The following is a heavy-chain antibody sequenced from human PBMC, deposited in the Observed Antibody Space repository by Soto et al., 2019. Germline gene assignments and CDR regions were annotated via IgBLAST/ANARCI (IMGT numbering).Heavy chain of an antibody. CDR3: AKVSLGATTITDYYYYGLDV. CDR2: ISGGGGST. J-gene: IGHJ6*02. D-gene: IGHD1-26*01. Sequence: GGSLRLSCAASGFTFSSYAMSWVRQAPGKGLEWVSAISGGGGSTYYADSVKGRVTISRDNSKNTFYLQMNSLRAEDTAVYYCAKVSLGATTITDYYYYGLDVWGQGTTVTVSS. CDR1: GFTFSSYA. V-gene: IGHV3-23*01.